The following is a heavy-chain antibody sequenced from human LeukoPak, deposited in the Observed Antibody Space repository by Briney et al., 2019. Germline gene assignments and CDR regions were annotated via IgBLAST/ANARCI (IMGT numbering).Heavy chain of an antibody. Sequence: ESGGSLRLSCAASGFTFSSYSMNWVRQAPGKGLEWVSSISSSSSYIYYADSVKGRFTISRDNAKNSLYLQMNSPRAEDTAVYYCARDGIYSYGRHFDYWGQGTLVTVSS. CDR2: ISSSSSYI. V-gene: IGHV3-21*01. CDR1: GFTFSSYS. CDR3: ARDGIYSYGRHFDY. J-gene: IGHJ4*02. D-gene: IGHD5-18*01.